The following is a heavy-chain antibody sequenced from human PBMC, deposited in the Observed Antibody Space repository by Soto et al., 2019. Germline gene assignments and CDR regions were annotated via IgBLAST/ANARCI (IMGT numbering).Heavy chain of an antibody. D-gene: IGHD5-12*01. V-gene: IGHV3-7*04. Sequence: GGSLRLSCAASGFTFSSYWMSWVRQAPGKGLEWVANIKQDGSEKYYVDSVKGRFTISRDNAKNSLYLQMNSLRAEDTAVYYCARIKLLYSGYDSGRDYYGMDVWGQGTTVTVFS. J-gene: IGHJ6*02. CDR1: GFTFSSYW. CDR2: IKQDGSEK. CDR3: ARIKLLYSGYDSGRDYYGMDV.